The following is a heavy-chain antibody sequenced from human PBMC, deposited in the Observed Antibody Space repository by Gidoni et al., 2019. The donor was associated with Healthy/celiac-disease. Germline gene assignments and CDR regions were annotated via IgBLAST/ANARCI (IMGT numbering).Heavy chain of an antibody. CDR2: SNHSGST. J-gene: IGHJ4*02. D-gene: IGHD3-3*01. V-gene: IGHV4-34*01. Sequence: QVQLQQWGAGLLKPSATLSLTCAVYGGSFSGYYWSWIRQPPGKGLEWIGESNHSGSTNYNPSLKSRVTISVDTSKNQFSLKLSSVTAADTAVYYCARGRTGFWSGFPFDYWGQGTLVTVSS. CDR1: GGSFSGYY. CDR3: ARGRTGFWSGFPFDY.